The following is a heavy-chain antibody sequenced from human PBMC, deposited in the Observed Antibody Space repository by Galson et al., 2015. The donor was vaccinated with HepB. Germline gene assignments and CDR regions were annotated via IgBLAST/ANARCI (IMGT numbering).Heavy chain of an antibody. CDR3: ANSITVAGTGFDY. V-gene: IGHV3-30*02. Sequence: SLRLSCAASGFTFSRYGMHWVRQAPGKGLEWVSFIQYDESSKTYADSVKGRFTISRDNSKNTLYLQMNSLRAEDTAVYYCANSITVAGTGFDYWGQGTLVTVSS. J-gene: IGHJ4*02. CDR1: GFTFSRYG. D-gene: IGHD6-19*01. CDR2: IQYDESSK.